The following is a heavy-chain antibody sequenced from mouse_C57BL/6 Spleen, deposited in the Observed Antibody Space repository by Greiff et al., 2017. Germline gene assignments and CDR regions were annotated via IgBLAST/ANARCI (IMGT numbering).Heavy chain of an antibody. CDR3: ARPCDGYSLDY. D-gene: IGHD2-3*01. V-gene: IGHV1-52*01. CDR1: GYTFTSYW. J-gene: IGHJ2*01. CDR2: IDPSDSET. Sequence: VQLQQPGAELVRPGSSVKLSCKASGYTFTSYWMHWVKQRPIQGLEWIGNIDPSDSETHYNQKFKDKATLTVDKSSSTAYMQLSSLTSEDSAVYYCARPCDGYSLDYWGQGTTLTVSS.